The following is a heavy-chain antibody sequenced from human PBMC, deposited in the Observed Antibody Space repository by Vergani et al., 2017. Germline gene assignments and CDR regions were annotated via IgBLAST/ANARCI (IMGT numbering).Heavy chain of an antibody. V-gene: IGHV3-30*04. CDR3: AKDRRYCSSTSCLIYWYFDL. CDR1: GFTFSSYA. CDR2: ISYDGSNK. Sequence: QVQLVESGGGVVQPGRSLRLSCAASGFTFSSYAMHWVRQAPGKGLEWVAVISYDGSNKYYADSVKGRFTISRDNSKNTLYLQMNSLRAEDTAVYYCAKDRRYCSSTSCLIYWYFDLWGRGTLVTVSS. D-gene: IGHD2-2*01. J-gene: IGHJ2*01.